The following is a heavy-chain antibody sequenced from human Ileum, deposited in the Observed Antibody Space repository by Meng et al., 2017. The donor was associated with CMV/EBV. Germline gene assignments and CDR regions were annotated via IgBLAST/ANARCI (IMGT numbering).Heavy chain of an antibody. D-gene: IGHD5-24*01. J-gene: IGHJ4*02. V-gene: IGHV3-21*01. CDR3: ARETGDIAATIHFDS. CDR2: ISRSGSFI. CDR1: GFTFSDYT. Sequence: GESLKISCAASGFTFSDYTMNWVRQAPGKGLEWVASISRSGSFIYYADSVRGRFTISRDNPKNSLYLQMNSLRAEDTAVYYCARETGDIAATIHFDSWGQGTLVTVSS.